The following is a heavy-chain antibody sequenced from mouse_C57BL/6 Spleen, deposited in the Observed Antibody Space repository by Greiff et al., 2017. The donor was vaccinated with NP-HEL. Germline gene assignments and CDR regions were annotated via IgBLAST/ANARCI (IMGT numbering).Heavy chain of an antibody. Sequence: EVQRVESGGGLVKPGGSLKLSCAASGFTFSSYAMSWVRQTPEKRLEWVATISDGGSYTYYPDNVKGRFTISRDNAKNNLYLQMSHLKSEDTAMYYCARVYGSSLYYAMDYWGQGTSVTVSS. CDR3: ARVYGSSLYYAMDY. D-gene: IGHD1-1*01. CDR2: ISDGGSYT. J-gene: IGHJ4*01. CDR1: GFTFSSYA. V-gene: IGHV5-4*01.